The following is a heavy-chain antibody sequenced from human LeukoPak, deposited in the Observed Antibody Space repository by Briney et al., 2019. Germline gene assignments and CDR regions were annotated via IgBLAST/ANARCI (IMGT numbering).Heavy chain of an antibody. CDR1: GGSISSSSYY. D-gene: IGHD3-22*01. V-gene: IGHV4-39*07. Sequence: SETLSLTCNVSGGSISSSSYYWGWIRQPPGKGLEWIGSIYYSGSTYYNPSLKSRVTISGDTSKNQFSLKLSSVTAADTAVYYCATTSSDTSGYYFDYWGQGTLVTVSS. CDR2: IYYSGST. CDR3: ATTSSDTSGYYFDY. J-gene: IGHJ4*02.